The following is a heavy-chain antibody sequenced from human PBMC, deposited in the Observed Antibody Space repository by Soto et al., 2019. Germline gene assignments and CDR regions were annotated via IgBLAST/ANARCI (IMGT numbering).Heavy chain of an antibody. Sequence: QVQLQESGPGLVKPSQTLSLTCTVSGGSISSGDYYWSWIRQPPGKGLEWIGYIYYSGSTYYNPSLKRRVTKSVDTSKNQFSLKLSSGTAADTAVYYCARLGRGRGGYGTWGQGTLVTVSS. CDR3: ARLGRGRGGYGT. CDR1: GGSISSGDYY. J-gene: IGHJ5*02. D-gene: IGHD5-12*01. CDR2: IYYSGST. V-gene: IGHV4-30-4*01.